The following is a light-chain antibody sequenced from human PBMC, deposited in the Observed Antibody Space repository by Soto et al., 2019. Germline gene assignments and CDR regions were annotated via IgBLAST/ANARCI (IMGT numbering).Light chain of an antibody. J-gene: IGLJ1*01. Sequence: QSALTQPASVSGSPGQSITISCTGTSSDVGDYNYVSWYQQHPGKAPKLMIYEVSNRPSGVSNRFSGSKSGNTASLTISGLQAEDEADYYCSSYTSSSTIYVFGNGTRSQS. CDR3: SSYTSSSTIYV. CDR1: SSDVGDYNY. CDR2: EVS. V-gene: IGLV2-14*01.